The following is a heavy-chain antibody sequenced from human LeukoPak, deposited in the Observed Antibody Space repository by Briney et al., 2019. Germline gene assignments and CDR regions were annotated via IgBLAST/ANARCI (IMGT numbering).Heavy chain of an antibody. CDR1: GGSISSYY. CDR3: ARLYYDILTGYYTLDY. V-gene: IGHV4-59*01. D-gene: IGHD3-9*01. Sequence: SETLSLTCTVSGGSISSYYWSWIRQPPGKGLEWIGYIYYSGSTNYNPSLKSRVTISVDTSKNQFSLKLSSVTAADTAVYYCARLYYDILTGYYTLDYWGQGTLVTVSS. CDR2: IYYSGST. J-gene: IGHJ4*02.